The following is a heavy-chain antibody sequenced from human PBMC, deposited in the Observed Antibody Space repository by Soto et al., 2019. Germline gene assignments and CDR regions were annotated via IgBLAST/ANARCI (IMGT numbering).Heavy chain of an antibody. Sequence: ASVKVSCKASGYTFTSYAMHWVRQAPGQRLEWMGWINAGNGNTKYSQKFQGRVTITRDTSASTAYMELSSLRSEDTAVYYCARDRGGHYYDYVWGSYPHDAFDIWGQGTMVTVSS. CDR3: ARDRGGHYYDYVWGSYPHDAFDI. CDR2: INAGNGNT. J-gene: IGHJ3*02. D-gene: IGHD3-16*02. CDR1: GYTFTSYA. V-gene: IGHV1-3*01.